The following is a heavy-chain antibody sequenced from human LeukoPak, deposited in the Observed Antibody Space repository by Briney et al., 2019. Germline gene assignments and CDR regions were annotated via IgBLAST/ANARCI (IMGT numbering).Heavy chain of an antibody. CDR1: GFTFSSYG. J-gene: IGHJ4*02. CDR2: IWYDGSNK. Sequence: PGRSLRLSCAASGFTFSSYGMHWVRQAPGKGLEWVAVIWYDGSNKYYADSVKGRFTISRDNSKNTLYLQMNSLRAEDTAVYYCAKDRITMIVVAPVDYWGQGTLVTVSS. V-gene: IGHV3-33*06. D-gene: IGHD3-22*01. CDR3: AKDRITMIVVAPVDY.